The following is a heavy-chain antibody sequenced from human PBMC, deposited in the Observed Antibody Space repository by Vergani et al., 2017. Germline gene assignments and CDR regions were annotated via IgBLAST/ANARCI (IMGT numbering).Heavy chain of an antibody. D-gene: IGHD6-19*01. CDR2: IYYSGRT. Sequence: QLQLQESGPGLVKPSETLSLTCTVSGGSISSSSYYWGWIRQPPGKGLEWIGSIYYSGRTYYNPSLKSRVTIPVATSKNQFSLKLSTVTAADTAVYYCAGDGGVWLTHNWLDRWGQGTLVTVSS. J-gene: IGHJ5*02. CDR1: GGSISSSSYY. V-gene: IGHV4-39*07. CDR3: AGDGGVWLTHNWLDR.